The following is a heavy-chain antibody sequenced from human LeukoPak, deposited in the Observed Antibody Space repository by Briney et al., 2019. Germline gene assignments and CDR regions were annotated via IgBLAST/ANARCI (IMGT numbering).Heavy chain of an antibody. CDR1: GFTFSSYA. CDR3: AKDAFRGVITPLDY. J-gene: IGHJ4*02. V-gene: IGHV3-23*01. D-gene: IGHD3-10*01. Sequence: GGSLRLSCAASGFTFSSYAMSWVRQAPGKGLEWVSAISGSGGSTYYADSVKGRFTIYRDNSKNTLYLQMNSLRAEDTAVYYCAKDAFRGVITPLDYWGQGTLVTVSS. CDR2: ISGSGGST.